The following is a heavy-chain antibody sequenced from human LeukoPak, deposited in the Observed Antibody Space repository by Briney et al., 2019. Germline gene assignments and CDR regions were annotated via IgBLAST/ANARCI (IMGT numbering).Heavy chain of an antibody. V-gene: IGHV1-18*01. CDR2: ISAYNGNT. Sequence: ASVKVSCKASGYTFTSYGISWVRQAPGQGLEWMGWISAYNGNTNYAQKLQGRVTMTTDTSTSTAYMELRSLRSEDTAVYYCSRGRTRQWLVPTRSPDFDYWGQGTLVTVSS. CDR3: SRGRTRQWLVPTRSPDFDY. D-gene: IGHD6-19*01. CDR1: GYTFTSYG. J-gene: IGHJ4*02.